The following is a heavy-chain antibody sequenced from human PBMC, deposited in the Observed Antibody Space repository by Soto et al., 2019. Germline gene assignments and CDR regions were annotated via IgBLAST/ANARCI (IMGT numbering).Heavy chain of an antibody. CDR1: GGTFSSYT. J-gene: IGHJ4*02. D-gene: IGHD2-15*01. CDR2: IIPILGIA. Sequence: SVKVSCKASGGTFSSYTISWVRQAPGQGLEWMGRIIPILGIANYAQKFQGRVTITADKSTSTAYMELSSLRSEDTAVYYCARDPGVVATSGPPDYWGQGTLVTVAS. V-gene: IGHV1-69*04. CDR3: ARDPGVVATSGPPDY.